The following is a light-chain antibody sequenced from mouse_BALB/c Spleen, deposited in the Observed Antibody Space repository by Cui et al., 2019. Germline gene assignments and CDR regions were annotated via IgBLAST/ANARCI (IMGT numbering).Light chain of an antibody. J-gene: IGKJ1*01. CDR3: HQYYRSPRT. V-gene: IGKV4-74*01. Sequence: QIVLTQSPAIMSDSLGERVTMTCTASSSVSSSYLHWYQQEPGSSPKLWIYSTSNLASGVPARFSGSGSGTSYSLTISSMEAEDAATYYCHQYYRSPRTFGGGTKLEIK. CDR1: SSVSSSY. CDR2: STS.